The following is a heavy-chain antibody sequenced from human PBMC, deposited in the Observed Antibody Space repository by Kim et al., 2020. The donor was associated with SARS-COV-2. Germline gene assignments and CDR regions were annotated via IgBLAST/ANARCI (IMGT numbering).Heavy chain of an antibody. Sequence: GESLKISCAASGFSFSSYWMAWVRQAPGKGLEWVANVKQDGSEKNYVDSVRGRFTISRDNAENSLYLQMNSLRAEDTAVYYCARDTWGVLDYWGQGTLVTVFS. CDR3: ARDTWGVLDY. D-gene: IGHD3-10*01. CDR1: GFSFSSYW. CDR2: VKQDGSEK. J-gene: IGHJ4*02. V-gene: IGHV3-7*03.